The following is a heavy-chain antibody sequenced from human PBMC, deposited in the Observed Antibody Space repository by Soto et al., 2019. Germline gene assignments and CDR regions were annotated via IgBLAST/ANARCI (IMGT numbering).Heavy chain of an antibody. CDR3: ATGGGGIYYYYQDD. CDR2: MNPNSGNT. Sequence: QVQLVQSGAEVKKPGASVKVSCKASGYTFTSYDINWVRQATGQGLEWMGWMNPNSGNTGYAQKFQGRVTMTLNPSISTAYMELSSLGSQDPDVYYCATGGGGIYYYYQDDWHKGPAVTVSS. D-gene: IGHD6-13*01. J-gene: IGHJ6*03. V-gene: IGHV1-8*01. CDR1: GYTFTSYD.